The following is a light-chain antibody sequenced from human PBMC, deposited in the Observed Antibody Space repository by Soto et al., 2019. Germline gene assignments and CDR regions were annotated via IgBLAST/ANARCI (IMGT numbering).Light chain of an antibody. Sequence: DIQITQSPSPLSASVEDRVTITCLASQSISSYLNWYQQKPGKAPNLLIYAASTLQSGVPSRFSGSGSGTDFTLTISSLQPEDFATYYCQQSYSTPGTFGQGTKVDIK. CDR2: AAS. J-gene: IGKJ1*01. CDR1: QSISSY. CDR3: QQSYSTPGT. V-gene: IGKV1-39*01.